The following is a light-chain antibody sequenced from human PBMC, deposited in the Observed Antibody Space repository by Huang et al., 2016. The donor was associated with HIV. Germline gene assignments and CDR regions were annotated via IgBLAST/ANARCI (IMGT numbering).Light chain of an antibody. CDR2: DAS. Sequence: EIVLTQSPATLSLSPGERATPSGGASQRLSSSYLAWYQQKPGLAPRLLIYDASNRATGIPDRFSGSGSGTDFTLTISRLEPEDFAVYYCQQYGSSPLTFGGGPRWRSN. V-gene: IGKV3D-20*01. J-gene: IGKJ4*01. CDR3: QQYGSSPLT. CDR1: QRLSSSY.